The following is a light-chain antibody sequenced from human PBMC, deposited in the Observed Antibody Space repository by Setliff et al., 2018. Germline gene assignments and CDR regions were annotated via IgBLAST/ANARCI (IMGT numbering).Light chain of an antibody. Sequence: QSVLTQAASVSGSPGQSITISCTGTSSDIGFYNYVSWYQQHPGKAPKLMIYDVSRRPSGVSNRFSVSKSGNTASLTISGLQPEDEADYYCSSYITSSTPPHVFGAGTKVTVL. CDR2: DVS. CDR3: SSYITSSTPPHV. V-gene: IGLV2-14*03. J-gene: IGLJ1*01. CDR1: SSDIGFYNY.